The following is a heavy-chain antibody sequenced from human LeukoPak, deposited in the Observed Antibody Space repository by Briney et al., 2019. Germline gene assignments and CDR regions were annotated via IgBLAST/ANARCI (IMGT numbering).Heavy chain of an antibody. CDR2: IPYDGSNK. D-gene: IGHD2-15*01. V-gene: IGHV3-30-3*01. CDR1: GFTFSSYA. J-gene: IGHJ4*02. CDR3: ARVLSRYCSGGSCSPFDY. Sequence: GGSLRLSCAASGFTFSSYAMHWVRQAPGKGLEWVAVIPYDGSNKYYADSVKGRFTISRDNSKNTLYLQMNSLRAEDTAVYYCARVLSRYCSGGSCSPFDYWGQGTLVTVSS.